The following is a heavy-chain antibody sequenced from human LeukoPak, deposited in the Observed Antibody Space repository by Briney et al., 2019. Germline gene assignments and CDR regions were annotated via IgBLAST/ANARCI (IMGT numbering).Heavy chain of an antibody. CDR1: GFTVSSNY. Sequence: GGSLRLSCAASGFTVSSNYMSWVRQAPGKGLEWVSVIYSGGSTYHADSVKGRFTISRDNSKNTLYLQMNSLRAEDTAVYYCARDEHCSSTSCYAHWGQGTLVTVSS. CDR2: IYSGGST. V-gene: IGHV3-53*01. J-gene: IGHJ4*02. CDR3: ARDEHCSSTSCYAH. D-gene: IGHD2-2*01.